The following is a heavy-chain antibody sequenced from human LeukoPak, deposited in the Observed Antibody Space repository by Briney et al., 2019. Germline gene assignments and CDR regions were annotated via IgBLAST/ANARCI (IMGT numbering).Heavy chain of an antibody. Sequence: GGSLRLSCAASGFTFSSYWMSWVRQAPGEGPEWVSSITSSSSNKDYVDSVKGRFTVSRDNAKNSLYLQMDSLRVEDTAVYYCARDPPSRGTRYFDYWGQGILVTVSS. D-gene: IGHD3-16*01. CDR1: GFTFSSYW. V-gene: IGHV3-21*01. CDR3: ARDPPSRGTRYFDY. J-gene: IGHJ4*02. CDR2: ITSSSSNK.